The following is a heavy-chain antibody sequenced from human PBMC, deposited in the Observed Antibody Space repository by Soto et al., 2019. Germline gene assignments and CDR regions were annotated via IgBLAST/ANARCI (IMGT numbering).Heavy chain of an antibody. V-gene: IGHV3-13*01. CDR3: ARGNYGDYKYGMDV. Sequence: GSLRLSCAASGFTFSSYDMHWVRQATGKGLEWVSAIGTAGDTYYPGSVKGRFTISRENAKNSLYLQMNSLRAGDTAVYYCARGNYGDYKYGMDVWGQGTTVTVSS. CDR1: GFTFSSYD. D-gene: IGHD4-17*01. CDR2: IGTAGDT. J-gene: IGHJ6*02.